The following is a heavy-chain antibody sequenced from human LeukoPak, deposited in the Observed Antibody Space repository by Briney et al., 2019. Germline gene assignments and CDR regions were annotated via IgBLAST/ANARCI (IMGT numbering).Heavy chain of an antibody. D-gene: IGHD3-3*01. CDR3: TRHYYDFWSGYYHFDY. Sequence: GGSLRLSCAASGFTFSGSAMHWVRQASGKGLEWVGRIRSKANSYATAYAASVKGRFTISRDDSKNTAYLQMNSLKTEDTAVYYCTRHYYDFWSGYYHFDYWVQGTLVTVSS. J-gene: IGHJ4*02. CDR2: IRSKANSYAT. V-gene: IGHV3-73*01. CDR1: GFTFSGSA.